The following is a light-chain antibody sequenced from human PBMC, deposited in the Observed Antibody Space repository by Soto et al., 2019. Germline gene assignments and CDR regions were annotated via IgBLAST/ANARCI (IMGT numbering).Light chain of an antibody. V-gene: IGLV2-23*02. CDR3: CSSGGSPTYV. CDR2: EVN. Sequence: QSLLTQPASVSGSPGQSITISCTGTSSNVGSYKLVSWYQQHPGKAPKLMMFEVNKRPSGVSNRFSGSKSGNTASLTISGLKVEDAADYYCCSSGGSPTYVFGTGTKVTVL. CDR1: SSNVGSYKL. J-gene: IGLJ1*01.